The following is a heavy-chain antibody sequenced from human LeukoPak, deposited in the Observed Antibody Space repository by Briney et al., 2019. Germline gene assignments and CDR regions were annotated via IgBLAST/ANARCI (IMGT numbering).Heavy chain of an antibody. CDR2: FIPIFGTA. CDR1: GGTFSSYA. V-gene: IGHV1-69*05. J-gene: IGHJ4*02. D-gene: IGHD6-13*01. CDR3: AREASSGPAAAGKRFIAY. Sequence: GASVKVSCKASGGTFSSYAISWVRQAPGQGLEWMGGFIPIFGTANYAQKFQGRVTITTDESTSTAYMELSSLRSEDTAVYYCAREASSGPAAAGKRFIAYWGQGTLVTVSS.